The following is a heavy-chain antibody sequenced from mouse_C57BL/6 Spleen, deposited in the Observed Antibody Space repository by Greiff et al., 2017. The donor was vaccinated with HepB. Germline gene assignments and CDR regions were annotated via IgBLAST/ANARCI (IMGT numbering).Heavy chain of an antibody. V-gene: IGHV1-76*01. J-gene: IGHJ2*01. Sequence: QVQLQQSGAELVRPGASVKLSCKASGYTFTDYYINWVKQRPGQGLEWIARIYPGSGNTYYNEKFKGKATLTAEKSSSTAYMQLSSLTSEDSAVYFCAVITTVGGYWGQGTTLTVSS. CDR2: IYPGSGNT. CDR3: AVITTVGGY. D-gene: IGHD1-1*01. CDR1: GYTFTDYY.